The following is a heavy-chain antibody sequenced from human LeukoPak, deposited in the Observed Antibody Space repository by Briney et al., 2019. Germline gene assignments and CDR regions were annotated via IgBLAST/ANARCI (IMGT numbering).Heavy chain of an antibody. V-gene: IGHV1-8*01. CDR2: MNPNSGNT. CDR3: TRGRPSSFDY. Sequence: SVKVSCKASGYTSTTYDINWVRQATGQGLEWMGWMNPNSGNTGYAQKFQGRVTMTRDTSISTAYMELSSLRSEDTAVYYCTRGRPSSFDYWGQGTLVTVSS. J-gene: IGHJ4*02. CDR1: GYTSTTYD.